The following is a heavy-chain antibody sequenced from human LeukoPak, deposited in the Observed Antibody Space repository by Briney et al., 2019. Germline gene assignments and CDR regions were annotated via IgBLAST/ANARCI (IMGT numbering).Heavy chain of an antibody. Sequence: GRSLRLSCAASGFTFSSYGMHWVRQAPGKGLEWVAVISYDGSNKYYADSVKGRFTISRGNSKNTLYLQMNSLRAEDTAVYYCAAVAGTYWGQGTLVTVSS. D-gene: IGHD6-19*01. J-gene: IGHJ4*02. CDR3: AAVAGTY. CDR2: ISYDGSNK. V-gene: IGHV3-30*03. CDR1: GFTFSSYG.